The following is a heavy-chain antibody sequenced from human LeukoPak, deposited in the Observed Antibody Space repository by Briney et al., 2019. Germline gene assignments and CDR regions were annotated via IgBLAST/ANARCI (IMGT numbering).Heavy chain of an antibody. V-gene: IGHV3-48*03. CDR1: GFTFSSYE. CDR2: ISSSGSTI. Sequence: GSLRLSCAASGFTFSSYEMNWVRQAPGKGLEWVSYISSSGSTIYYADSVKGRFTISRDNSKNTLYLQMNSLRAEDTAVYYCAKDRFGSGIDAFDIWGQGTMVTVSS. D-gene: IGHD1-26*01. J-gene: IGHJ3*02. CDR3: AKDRFGSGIDAFDI.